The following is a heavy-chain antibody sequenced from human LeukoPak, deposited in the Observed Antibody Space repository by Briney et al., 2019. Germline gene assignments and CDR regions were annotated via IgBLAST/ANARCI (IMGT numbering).Heavy chain of an antibody. CDR1: GFSFNNYA. V-gene: IGHV3-64D*09. Sequence: GGSLRLSCSASGFSFNNYAMHWVRQAPGKGLEYVSAISSNGGSTYYADSVKGRFTISRDNSKNTLYLQVSSLRAEDTAVYYCVKDIHYYGSGNYYNGYFDYWGQGTLVSVSS. J-gene: IGHJ4*02. CDR2: ISSNGGST. CDR3: VKDIHYYGSGNYYNGYFDY. D-gene: IGHD3-10*01.